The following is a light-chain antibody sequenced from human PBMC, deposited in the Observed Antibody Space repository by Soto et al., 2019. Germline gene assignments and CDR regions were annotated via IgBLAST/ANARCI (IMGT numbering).Light chain of an antibody. CDR2: DAS. CDR1: QSISSW. J-gene: IGKJ5*01. V-gene: IGKV1-5*01. Sequence: DIQMTQSPPTLPSSAGDRVTITCGASQSISSWLAWYQQKPGKAPKLLIYDASSLESGVPSRFSGSGSGTVFTLTISSLQPEDFATYLFQQASSRPPPTVAQGTRLEVK. CDR3: QQASSRPPPT.